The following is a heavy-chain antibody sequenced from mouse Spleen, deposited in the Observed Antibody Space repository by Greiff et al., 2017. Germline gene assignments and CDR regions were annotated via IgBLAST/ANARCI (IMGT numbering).Heavy chain of an antibody. Sequence: VQLQQPGAELVKPGASVKLSCKASGYTFTSYWMHWVKQRPGQGLEWIGMIHPNSGSTNYNEKFKSKATLTVDKSSSTAYMQLSSLTSEDSAVYYCARDKGNYYGAYWGQGTLVTVSA. V-gene: IGHV1-64*01. CDR3: ARDKGNYYGAY. CDR1: GYTFTSYW. CDR2: IHPNSGST. J-gene: IGHJ3*01. D-gene: IGHD1-2*01.